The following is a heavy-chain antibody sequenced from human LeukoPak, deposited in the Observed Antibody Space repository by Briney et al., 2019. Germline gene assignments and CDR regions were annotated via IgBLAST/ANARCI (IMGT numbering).Heavy chain of an antibody. Sequence: GGSLRLSCAASGFTFSSYSMNWVRQAPGKGLEWVAVIASDGNDKHLADSVKGRFTISRDNSRNTLFLQMNSLRTEDTAVYYCAKDGAVAAAGYYFDYWGQGTPVTVSS. CDR2: IASDGNDK. D-gene: IGHD6-13*01. CDR3: AKDGAVAAAGYYFDY. V-gene: IGHV3-30*18. CDR1: GFTFSSYS. J-gene: IGHJ4*02.